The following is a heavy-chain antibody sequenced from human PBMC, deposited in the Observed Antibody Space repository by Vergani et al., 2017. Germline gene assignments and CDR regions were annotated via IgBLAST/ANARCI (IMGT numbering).Heavy chain of an antibody. V-gene: IGHV3-33*01. J-gene: IGHJ6*03. CDR1: GFTLSSHA. Sequence: QVQLEESGGGVVQPGRSLRLSCAGSGFTLSSHAMHWARQAPGKGLEWVAFIWYDGSKEYYADSVKGRFTISRDNSKNTLYLQMNNLRAADTAVYYCARSGYCAHGVCYMTYYYYMDGWGKGTAVTVSS. CDR2: IWYDGSKE. CDR3: ARSGYCAHGVCYMTYYYYMDG. D-gene: IGHD2-8*01.